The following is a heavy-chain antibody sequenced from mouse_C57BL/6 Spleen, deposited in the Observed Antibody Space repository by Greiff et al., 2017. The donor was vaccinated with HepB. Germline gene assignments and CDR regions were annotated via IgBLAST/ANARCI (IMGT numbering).Heavy chain of an antibody. D-gene: IGHD2-4*01. J-gene: IGHJ4*01. CDR1: GFTFSSYA. Sequence: EVKVVESGGGLVKPGGSLKLSCAASGFTFSSYAMSWVRQTPEKRLEWVATISDGGSYTYYPDNVKGRFTISRDNAKNNLYLQMSHLKSEDTAMYYCARELREGYAMDYWGQGTSVTVSS. CDR3: ARELREGYAMDY. CDR2: ISDGGSYT. V-gene: IGHV5-4*01.